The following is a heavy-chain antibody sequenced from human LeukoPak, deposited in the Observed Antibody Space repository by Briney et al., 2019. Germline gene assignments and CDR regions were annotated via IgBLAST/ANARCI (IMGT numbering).Heavy chain of an antibody. J-gene: IGHJ5*02. CDR3: ARDRYCSSTSCSNWFDP. CDR2: ISAYNGNT. Sequence: GASVKVSCKASEYTFTGYYMHWVRQAPGQGLEWMGWISAYNGNTNYAQKLQGRVTMTTDTSTSTAYMELRSLRSDDTAVYYCARDRYCSSTSCSNWFDPWGQGTLVTVSS. V-gene: IGHV1-18*04. D-gene: IGHD2-2*01. CDR1: EYTFTGYY.